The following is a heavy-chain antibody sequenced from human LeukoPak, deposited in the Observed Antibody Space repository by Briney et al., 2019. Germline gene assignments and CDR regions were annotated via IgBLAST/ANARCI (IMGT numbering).Heavy chain of an antibody. CDR2: ISYDGSNK. J-gene: IGHJ4*02. V-gene: IGHV3-30-3*01. CDR1: GFTVSSNY. CDR3: ARDTPSDY. Sequence: GGSLRLSCAASGFTVSSNYMSWVRQAPGKGLEWVAVISYDGSNKYYADSVKGRFTISRDNSKNTLYLQMNSLRAEDTAVYYCARDTPSDYWGQGTLVTVSS.